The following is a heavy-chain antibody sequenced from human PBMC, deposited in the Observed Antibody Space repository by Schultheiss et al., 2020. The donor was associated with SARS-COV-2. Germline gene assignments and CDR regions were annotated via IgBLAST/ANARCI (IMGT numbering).Heavy chain of an antibody. V-gene: IGHV4-39*07. Sequence: SETLSLTCTVSGGSISSSSYYWGWIRQPPGKGLEWIGEINHSGSTNYNPSLKSRVTISVDTSKNQFSLKLSSVTAADTAVYYCARGKRIFGVVTDSEKYYMDVWGKGTTVTVSS. J-gene: IGHJ6*03. CDR1: GGSISSSSYY. D-gene: IGHD3-3*01. CDR2: INHSGST. CDR3: ARGKRIFGVVTDSEKYYMDV.